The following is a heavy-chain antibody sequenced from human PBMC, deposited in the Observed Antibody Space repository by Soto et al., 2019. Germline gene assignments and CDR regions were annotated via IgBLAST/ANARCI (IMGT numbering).Heavy chain of an antibody. CDR3: ARGAKVLRFLEWPRNWCDP. J-gene: IGHJ5*02. CDR2: MNPNSGNT. CDR1: GYTFTSYD. Sequence: ASVKVSCKASGYTFTSYDINWVRQATGQGLEWMGWMNPNSGNTGYAQKFQGRVTMTRNTSISTAYMELSSLRSEDTAVYYCARGAKVLRFLEWPRNWCDPWGQATRVTVS. V-gene: IGHV1-8*01. D-gene: IGHD3-3*01.